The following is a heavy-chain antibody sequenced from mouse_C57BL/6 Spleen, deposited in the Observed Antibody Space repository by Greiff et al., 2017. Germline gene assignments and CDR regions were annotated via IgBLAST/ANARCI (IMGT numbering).Heavy chain of an antibody. CDR1: GYTFTDYN. V-gene: IGHV1-18*01. Sequence: EVQLQESGPELVKPGASVKIPCKASGYTFTDYNMDWVKQSHGKSLEWIGDINPNNGGTIYNQKFKGKATLTVDKSSSTAYMELRSLTSEDTAVYYCARSSLEMFAYWGQGTLVTVSA. CDR3: ARSSLEMFAY. J-gene: IGHJ3*01. CDR2: INPNNGGT.